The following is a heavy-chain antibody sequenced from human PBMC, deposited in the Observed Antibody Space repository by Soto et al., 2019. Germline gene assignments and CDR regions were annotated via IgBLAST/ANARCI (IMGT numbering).Heavy chain of an antibody. CDR1: GFTFSSYE. CDR2: ISSSGSTI. Sequence: GGSLRLSCAASGFTFSSYEMNWVRQAPGKGLEWVSYISSSGSTIYYADSVKGRFTISRDNAKNSLYLQMNSLRAEDTAVYYCARYSGWYGAFDIWGQGTMVTVXS. CDR3: ARYSGWYGAFDI. V-gene: IGHV3-48*03. D-gene: IGHD6-19*01. J-gene: IGHJ3*02.